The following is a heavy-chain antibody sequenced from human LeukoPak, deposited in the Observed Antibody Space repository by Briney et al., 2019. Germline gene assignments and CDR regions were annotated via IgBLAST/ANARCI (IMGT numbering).Heavy chain of an antibody. CDR1: GFTFSNYA. V-gene: IGHV3-30*04. Sequence: GSLRLSCAASGFTFSNYAMHWVRQAPGKGLEWVAVISYDANYKYYADSVKGRFTISRDKSNNTLYLQMSSLRSEDTAVYYCARGQVVPATRLDYWGRGNLVTVSS. CDR2: ISYDANYK. J-gene: IGHJ4*02. CDR3: ARGQVVPATRLDY. D-gene: IGHD2-15*01.